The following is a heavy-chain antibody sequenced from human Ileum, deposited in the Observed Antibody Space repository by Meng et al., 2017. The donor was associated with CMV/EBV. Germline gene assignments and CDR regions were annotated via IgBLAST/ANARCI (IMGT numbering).Heavy chain of an antibody. CDR3: ARFRIAALGNLFDP. CDR1: GASISSGDYY. D-gene: IGHD6-13*01. Sequence: QVQRQESGPGLGKPSQTLSLSCTVSGASISSGDYYWSWIRQPPGKGLEWIGYIFFSGNTYYNPSLNNRVIISIDTPRNQFSLKVDSVTAADTAVYYCARFRIAALGNLFDPWGHGTLVTVSS. V-gene: IGHV4-30-4*08. CDR2: IFFSGNT. J-gene: IGHJ5*02.